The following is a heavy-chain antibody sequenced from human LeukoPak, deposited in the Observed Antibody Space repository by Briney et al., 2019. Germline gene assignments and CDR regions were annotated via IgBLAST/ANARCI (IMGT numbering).Heavy chain of an antibody. V-gene: IGHV3-43*02. D-gene: IGHD3-22*01. CDR1: GFTFDDYA. CDR3: ARDIGDSSGYDS. CDR2: ISGDGGST. Sequence: GGSLRLSCAASGFTFDDYAMHWVRQAPGKGLEWVSLISGDGGSTYYADSVKGRFTISRDNSKNSLYLQMNSLRAEDTAVYYCARDIGDSSGYDSWGQGTLVTVSS. J-gene: IGHJ4*02.